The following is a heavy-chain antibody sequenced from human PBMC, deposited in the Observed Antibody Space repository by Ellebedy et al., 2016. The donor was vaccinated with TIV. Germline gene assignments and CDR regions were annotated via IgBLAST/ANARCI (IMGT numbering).Heavy chain of an antibody. V-gene: IGHV1-18*01. D-gene: IGHD2-15*01. CDR1: GYTFTGYG. Sequence: AASVKVSCKASGYTFTGYGIAWVRQAPGQGLEWMGWISGYNGNINYEKNFEGRVTMTRDTSTSTVNMELRSLRSDDTAVYYCARVARELLRGGVYDMDVWGQGTTVTVSS. CDR2: ISGYNGNI. J-gene: IGHJ6*02. CDR3: ARVARELLRGGVYDMDV.